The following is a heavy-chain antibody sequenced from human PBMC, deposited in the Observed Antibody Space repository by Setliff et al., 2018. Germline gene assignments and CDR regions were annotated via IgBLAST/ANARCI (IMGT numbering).Heavy chain of an antibody. D-gene: IGHD5-12*01. CDR3: ARVRLVATTNYYYYYYMDV. V-gene: IGHV1-8*02. CDR2: MNPNSGNT. CDR1: GYTFTSYD. Sequence: ASVKVSCKASGYTFTSYDINWVRQATGQGLEWMGWMNPNSGNTGYAQKFQGRVTMTRNTSISTAYTDLSSLRFEDTAVYYCARVRLVATTNYYYYYYMDVWGKGTTVTVSS. J-gene: IGHJ6*03.